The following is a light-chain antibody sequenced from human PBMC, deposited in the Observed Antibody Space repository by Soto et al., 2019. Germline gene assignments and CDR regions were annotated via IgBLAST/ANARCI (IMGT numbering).Light chain of an antibody. V-gene: IGKV4-1*01. J-gene: IGKJ4*01. Sequence: DIVMTQSPDFLAVSLGERATINCKSSQSVLSRSNNKNYLAWYQQRPGQPPKLLFHWASTRESGVPDRISGSGSGTDFTLTISSLQAEDVAVYYCQQYYRVPLTFGGGTKVEIK. CDR1: QSVLSRSNNKNY. CDR3: QQYYRVPLT. CDR2: WAS.